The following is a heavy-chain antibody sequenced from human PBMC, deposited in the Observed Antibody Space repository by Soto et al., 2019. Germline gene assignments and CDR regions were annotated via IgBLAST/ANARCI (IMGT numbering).Heavy chain of an antibody. CDR3: ARDSLSDILTGYLLDY. Sequence: QVQLVESGGGVVQPGRSLRLSCAASGFTFSSYAMHWVRQAPGKGLEWVAVISYDGSNKYYADSVKGRFTISRDNSKNTLYLQMNSLRAEDKAVYYCARDSLSDILTGYLLDYWGQGTLVTVSS. J-gene: IGHJ4*02. CDR1: GFTFSSYA. D-gene: IGHD3-9*01. V-gene: IGHV3-30-3*01. CDR2: ISYDGSNK.